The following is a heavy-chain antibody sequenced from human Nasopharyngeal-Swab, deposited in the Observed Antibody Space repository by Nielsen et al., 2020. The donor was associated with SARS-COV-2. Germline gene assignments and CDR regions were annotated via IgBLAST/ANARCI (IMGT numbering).Heavy chain of an antibody. V-gene: IGHV1-69*01. J-gene: IGHJ4*02. Sequence: WVRQAPGQGLEWMGGIIPIFGTANYAQKFQGRVTITADESTSTAYMELSSLRSEDTAVYYCARDPLGTNYFDYWGQGTLVTVYS. D-gene: IGHD3/OR15-3a*01. CDR3: ARDPLGTNYFDY. CDR2: IIPIFGTA.